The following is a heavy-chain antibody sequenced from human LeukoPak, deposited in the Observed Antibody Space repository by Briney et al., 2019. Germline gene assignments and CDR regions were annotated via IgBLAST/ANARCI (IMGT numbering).Heavy chain of an antibody. Sequence: GESLKISCKGSGYSFTSYWIGWVRQMPGKGLEWMGIIYPGDSDTRYSPSFQGQVTISADKSISTAYLQWSSLKASDTAMYYCARLGGYCSSTCCYMDYWGQGTLVTVSS. D-gene: IGHD2-2*02. CDR3: ARLGGYCSSTCCYMDY. J-gene: IGHJ4*02. CDR2: IYPGDSDT. CDR1: GYSFTSYW. V-gene: IGHV5-51*01.